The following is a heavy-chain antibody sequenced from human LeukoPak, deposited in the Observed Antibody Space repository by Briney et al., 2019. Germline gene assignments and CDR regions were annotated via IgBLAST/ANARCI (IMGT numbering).Heavy chain of an antibody. CDR2: ISAYNGNT. CDR3: ARDTYYDILTGYFTPYYYHYGMDV. D-gene: IGHD3-9*01. CDR1: GYTFTSYG. V-gene: IGHV1-18*01. Sequence: GASVKVPCKASGYTFTSYGISWVRQAPGQGLEWMGWISAYNGNTNYAQKLRGRVTMTTDTSTSTAYMELRSLRSDDTAVYYCARDTYYDILTGYFTPYYYHYGMDVWGQGTTVTVSS. J-gene: IGHJ6*02.